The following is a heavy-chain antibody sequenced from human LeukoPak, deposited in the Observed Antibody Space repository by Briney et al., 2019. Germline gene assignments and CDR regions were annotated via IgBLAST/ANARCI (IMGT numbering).Heavy chain of an antibody. V-gene: IGHV4-4*07. J-gene: IGHJ5*02. Sequence: PSETLSLTCTVSGDSISNYFLSWIRQPAGKGLEWIGRVYTSGTTNYNPSFRSRVSMSVDTSKNQFSLNLTSVTAADSAVYYCAREENLYYDSIYYYYWSDPWGQGTLVTVSS. CDR1: GDSISNYF. CDR2: VYTSGTT. D-gene: IGHD3-22*01. CDR3: AREENLYYDSIYYYYWSDP.